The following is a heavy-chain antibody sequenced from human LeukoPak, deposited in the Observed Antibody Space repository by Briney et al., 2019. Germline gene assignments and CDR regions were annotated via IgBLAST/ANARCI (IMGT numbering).Heavy chain of an antibody. V-gene: IGHV3-30*03. CDR3: ARDCAYGVKDY. J-gene: IGHJ4*02. D-gene: IGHD4-23*01. CDR2: ISYDGSNK. Sequence: SCKASGYTFTSYGMHWVRQAPGKGLEWVAVISYDGSNKYYADSVKGRFTISRDNSKNTLYLQMNSLRAEDTAVYYCARDCAYGVKDYWGQGTLVTVSS. CDR1: GYTFTSYG.